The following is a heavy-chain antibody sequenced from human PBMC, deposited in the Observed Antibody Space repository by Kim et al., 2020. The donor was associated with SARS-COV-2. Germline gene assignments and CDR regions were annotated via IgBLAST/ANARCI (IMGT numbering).Heavy chain of an antibody. V-gene: IGHV3-21*04. CDR2: ISSSSSYI. D-gene: IGHD3-10*02. CDR1: GFTFSSYS. J-gene: IGHJ4*02. Sequence: GGSLRLSCAASGFTFSSYSMNWVRQAPGKGLEWVSSISSSSSYIYYADSVKGRFTISRDNAKNSLYLQMNSLRAEDTAVYYCARSRPLLPTLGTGYFDYWGQGTLVTVSS. CDR3: ARSRPLLPTLGTGYFDY.